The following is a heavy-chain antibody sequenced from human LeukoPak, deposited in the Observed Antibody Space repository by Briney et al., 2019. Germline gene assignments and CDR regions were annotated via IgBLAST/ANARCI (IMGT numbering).Heavy chain of an antibody. CDR3: AKGKRWLKVIGSDFDH. Sequence: GGSLRLSCAASGFTFSSYAMSWVRQAPGKWLEWVSAISGSGGSTYYADSVKGRFTISRDNSKNTLYLQMNSLRAEDTAVYYCAKGKRWLKVIGSDFDHWGQGTLVTVSS. V-gene: IGHV3-23*01. CDR1: GFTFSSYA. CDR2: ISGSGGST. D-gene: IGHD5-24*01. J-gene: IGHJ4*02.